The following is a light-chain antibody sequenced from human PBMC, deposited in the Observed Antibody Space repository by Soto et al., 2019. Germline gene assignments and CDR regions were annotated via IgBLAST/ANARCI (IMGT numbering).Light chain of an antibody. V-gene: IGLV2-18*01. Sequence: QSALTQPPSVSGSPGQSVTISCTGTSSDVAAYHRVSWYQQTPGTAPKLMIFEVTNRPSGVPDRFSGSKSGNTASLTISGLQAQDEADYYCSLFTSSSTGVFGGGTKVTVL. CDR3: SLFTSSSTGV. CDR1: SSDVAAYHR. J-gene: IGLJ3*02. CDR2: EVT.